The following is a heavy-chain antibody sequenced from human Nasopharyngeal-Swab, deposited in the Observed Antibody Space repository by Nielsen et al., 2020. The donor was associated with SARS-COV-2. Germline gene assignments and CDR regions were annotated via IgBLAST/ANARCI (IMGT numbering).Heavy chain of an antibody. D-gene: IGHD3-3*01. CDR2: INTNTGNP. V-gene: IGHV7-4-1*02. Sequence: WSRQASGQGSEWMGWINTNTGNPTSAQGFTGRFVFFLDTSVSTAYLQISSLKAEDTAVYYCARGTTIFGVVIMGGDDYWGQGTLVTVSS. J-gene: IGHJ4*02. CDR3: ARGTTIFGVVIMGGDDY.